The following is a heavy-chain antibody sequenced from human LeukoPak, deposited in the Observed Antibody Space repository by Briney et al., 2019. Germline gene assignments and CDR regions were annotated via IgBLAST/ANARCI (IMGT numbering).Heavy chain of an antibody. D-gene: IGHD1-26*01. V-gene: IGHV4-4*09. CDR1: GGSISSYY. Sequence: SETLSLTCTVSGGSISSYYWSWIRQPPGKGLEWIVYIYTSGSTNYNPSLKSRVTISVDTSKNQFSLKLSSVTAADTAVYYCARYSGSYSIDYWGQGTLVTVSS. J-gene: IGHJ4*02. CDR3: ARYSGSYSIDY. CDR2: IYTSGST.